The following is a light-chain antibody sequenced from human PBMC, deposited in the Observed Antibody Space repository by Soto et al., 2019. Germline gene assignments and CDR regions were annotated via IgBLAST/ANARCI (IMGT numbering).Light chain of an antibody. CDR2: GNR. CDR1: TSNIGAGYD. CDR3: QSCDSSLSGSGV. V-gene: IGLV1-40*01. Sequence: QSVLTQPPSASSTPGQTVTISCSGSTSNIGAGYDVHWYQQFPGTAPKLLIYGNRNRPSGVPDRFSGSKSGTSASLAITGLQAEDEATYYCQSCDSSLSGSGVFGTGTKLTVL. J-gene: IGLJ1*01.